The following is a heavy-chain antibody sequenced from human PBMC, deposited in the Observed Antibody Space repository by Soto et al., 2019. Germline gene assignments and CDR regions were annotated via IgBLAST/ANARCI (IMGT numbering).Heavy chain of an antibody. CDR2: IHSDGSTT. CDR1: GFTFNYYW. J-gene: IGHJ3*01. V-gene: IGHV3-74*01. Sequence: EVQLVESEGGLVQRGGSLRLSCAASGFTFNYYWMHWVRQAPGQGLVWVSHIHSDGSTTTYADSVKGRFTIFRDNAKNTLYLQMNSLRAEDTAVYYCVRGDKGGFDLWGQGTTVTVSS. D-gene: IGHD2-21*02. CDR3: VRGDKGGFDL.